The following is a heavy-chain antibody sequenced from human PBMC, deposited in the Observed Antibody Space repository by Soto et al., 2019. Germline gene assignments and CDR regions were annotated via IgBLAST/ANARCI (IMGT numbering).Heavy chain of an antibody. Sequence: GGSLRLSCEASGFHFDDYMMHWVRQAPGKGLEWISLISWDGGSIQYADSTKGRFTVSRDNSKTSLYLHMDSRTSDDTAFYFCAKEGNGGSSLDSWGQGTLVTVSS. CDR3: AKEGNGGSSLDS. V-gene: IGHV3-43*01. D-gene: IGHD2-15*01. J-gene: IGHJ5*01. CDR2: ISWDGGSI. CDR1: GFHFDDYM.